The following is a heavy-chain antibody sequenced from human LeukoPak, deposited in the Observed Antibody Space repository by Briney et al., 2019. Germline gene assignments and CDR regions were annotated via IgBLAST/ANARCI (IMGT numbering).Heavy chain of an antibody. D-gene: IGHD3-16*01. J-gene: IGHJ3*01. CDR3: ASPRGRAFDL. Sequence: PGGSLRLSCEASGFTFSAYAMTWVRQAPGKGLEWVSHISNSAIYYADSVKGRFTISRDNAKNSLYLQMNSLRAEDTAIYYCASPRGRAFDLWGQGTLVTVSS. CDR1: GFTFSAYA. V-gene: IGHV3-48*03. CDR2: ISNSAI.